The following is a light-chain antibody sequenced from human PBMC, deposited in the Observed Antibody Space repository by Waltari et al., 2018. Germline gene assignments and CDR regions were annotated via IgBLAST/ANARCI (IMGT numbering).Light chain of an antibody. Sequence: EIVMTPSPATLSVLPGERVALSCRASQSISSNLAWYQQKPGQAPRLLLYGASTRATGIPVRFSGSGSGTDFTLTISSLQSEDFAVYHCQQYNDWPRTFGQGTKVEIK. CDR1: QSISSN. CDR2: GAS. V-gene: IGKV3-15*01. CDR3: QQYNDWPRT. J-gene: IGKJ1*01.